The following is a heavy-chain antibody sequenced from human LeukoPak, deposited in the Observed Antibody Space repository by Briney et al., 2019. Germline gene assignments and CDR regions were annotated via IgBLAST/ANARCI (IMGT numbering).Heavy chain of an antibody. J-gene: IGHJ4*02. CDR2: INPYSGGT. Sequence: ASVKVFCKASGYTFTGYYMRWVRQAPGQGLEWMGRINPYSGGTNYAQKFQGRVTMTRDMSISTAYMELSRLRSDDTAVYYCARDSRSGYDDPPFDYWGQGTLVTLSS. D-gene: IGHD5-12*01. V-gene: IGHV1-2*06. CDR3: ARDSRSGYDDPPFDY. CDR1: GYTFTGYY.